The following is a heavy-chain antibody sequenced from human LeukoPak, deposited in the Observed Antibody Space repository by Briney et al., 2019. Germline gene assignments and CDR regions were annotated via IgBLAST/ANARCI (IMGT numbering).Heavy chain of an antibody. D-gene: IGHD2-15*01. CDR2: INPNSGGT. J-gene: IGHJ6*03. Sequence: VASVKVSCKASGYTFTGYYMHWVRQAPGQGLEWMGWINPNSGGTNYAQKFQGRVTMTRDTSISTAYMELSRLRSDDTAVYYCARDYCSGGSCYYYYYMDVWGKGTTVTVSS. V-gene: IGHV1-2*02. CDR3: ARDYCSGGSCYYYYYMDV. CDR1: GYTFTGYY.